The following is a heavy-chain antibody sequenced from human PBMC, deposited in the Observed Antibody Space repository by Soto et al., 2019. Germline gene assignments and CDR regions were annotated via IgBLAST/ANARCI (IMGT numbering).Heavy chain of an antibody. CDR1: GFTFSSYG. J-gene: IGHJ6*03. D-gene: IGHD2-2*01. V-gene: IGHV3-33*01. CDR2: IWYDGSNK. Sequence: GGSLRLSCAASGFTFSSYGMHWVRQAPGKGLEWVAVIWYDGSNKYYADSVKGRFTISRDNSKNTLYLQMNSLRAEDTAVYYCARDQDCSSTSCYSEYYYYYMDVWGKGTTVTVSS. CDR3: ARDQDCSSTSCYSEYYYYYMDV.